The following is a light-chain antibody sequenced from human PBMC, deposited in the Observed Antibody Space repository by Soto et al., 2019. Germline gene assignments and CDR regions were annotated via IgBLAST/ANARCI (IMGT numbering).Light chain of an antibody. J-gene: IGKJ2*01. Sequence: EIVLTQSPGTLSLSPGERATLSCRASQSVSSNNLAWYQQKPGQAPRLLIFGASSRASGIPDRFSGSGSGTDFTLTISRLEPEDLAVYYCQQYGSSPYTFGQGTKLEI. CDR2: GAS. CDR3: QQYGSSPYT. V-gene: IGKV3-20*01. CDR1: QSVSSNN.